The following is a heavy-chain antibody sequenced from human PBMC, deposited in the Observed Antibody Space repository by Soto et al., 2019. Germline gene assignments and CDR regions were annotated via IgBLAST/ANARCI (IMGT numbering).Heavy chain of an antibody. J-gene: IGHJ4*02. CDR2: IFHSLGA. Sequence: SXILSLNCTVSGCYTTSDYLSWIRQPPGKGLEWLGYIFHSLGAKYNPSLGSRGTISLDTSKNQLSLSLRSVTAADTAIYFCVRDLNGSGDYWGQGTLVTVSS. D-gene: IGHD3-10*01. CDR3: VRDLNGSGDY. CDR1: GCYTTSDY. V-gene: IGHV4-59*01.